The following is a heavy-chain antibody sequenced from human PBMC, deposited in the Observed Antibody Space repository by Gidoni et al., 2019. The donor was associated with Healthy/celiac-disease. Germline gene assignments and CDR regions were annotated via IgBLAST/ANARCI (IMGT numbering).Heavy chain of an antibody. J-gene: IGHJ5*02. V-gene: IGHV4-34*01. CDR2: INHSGST. Sequence: QVQLQQWGAGLLKPSEPLSLTCAVYGGSFSGYYWSWIRQPPGKGLEWIGEINHSGSTNYNPSLKSRVTISVDTSKNQFSLKLSSVTAADTAVYYCARTRQLANWFDPWGQGTLVTVSS. CDR3: ARTRQLANWFDP. D-gene: IGHD6-13*01. CDR1: GGSFSGYY.